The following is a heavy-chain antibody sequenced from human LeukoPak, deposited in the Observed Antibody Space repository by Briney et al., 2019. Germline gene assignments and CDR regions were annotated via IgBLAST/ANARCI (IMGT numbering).Heavy chain of an antibody. Sequence: ASVRVSCKASGYAFINYGISWVRQSPGQGLEWMGWRSIYNGNTAYKLQGRVTMTTDTSTSTAYMEVRSLTSDDTAVYYCARGGPFPSGSSSREYYLDYWGQGTLVTVSS. J-gene: IGHJ4*02. CDR1: GYAFINYG. CDR2: RSIYNGNT. CDR3: ARGGPFPSGSSSREYYLDY. V-gene: IGHV1-18*01. D-gene: IGHD6-6*01.